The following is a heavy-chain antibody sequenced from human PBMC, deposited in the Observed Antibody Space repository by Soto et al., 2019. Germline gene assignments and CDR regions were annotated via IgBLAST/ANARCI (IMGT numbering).Heavy chain of an antibody. CDR3: VRSGTARLLRHSWFDT. V-gene: IGHV3-21*01. CDR2: ITTSSAYI. J-gene: IGHJ5*02. CDR1: GFTFNTYD. D-gene: IGHD3-16*01. Sequence: EVRLVESGGGLVKPGGSLRLSCAASGFTFNTYDMNWVRQAPGKGLEWVSSITTSSAYIYYADSLKGRITISRDNAKNSLSLQMNSLRAEDTAVYYCVRSGTARLLRHSWFDTWGQGTLVTVSS.